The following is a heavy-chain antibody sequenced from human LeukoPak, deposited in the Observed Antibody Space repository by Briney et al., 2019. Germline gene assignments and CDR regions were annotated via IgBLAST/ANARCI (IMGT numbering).Heavy chain of an antibody. CDR2: ISSSSSYI. CDR3: AREISWGAGLGY. D-gene: IGHD1-26*01. V-gene: IGHV3-21*01. Sequence: PGGSLRLSCAASGFTFSSYSMNWVRQAPGKGLEWVSSISSSSSYIYYADSVKGRFTISRDNAKNSLYLQMNSLRAEDTAVYYCAREISWGAGLGYWGQGNLVTVSS. CDR1: GFTFSSYS. J-gene: IGHJ4*02.